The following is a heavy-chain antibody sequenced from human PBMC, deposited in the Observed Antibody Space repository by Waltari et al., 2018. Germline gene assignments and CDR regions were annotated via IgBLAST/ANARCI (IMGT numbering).Heavy chain of an antibody. V-gene: IGHV3-23*01. D-gene: IGHD1-1*01. CDR2: ISKSDDTT. Sequence: EMHLLESGGSLAQPGEALGLSWAASGVPFSDYDVDWVRQAPGKGLEWVSTISKSDDTTYYAESVKGRFTISRDNSKSTLFLQMNSLRADDTAIYYCAKELERKPYYYYGWDVWGQGTTVTVSS. J-gene: IGHJ6*02. CDR3: AKELERKPYYYYGWDV. CDR1: GVPFSDYD.